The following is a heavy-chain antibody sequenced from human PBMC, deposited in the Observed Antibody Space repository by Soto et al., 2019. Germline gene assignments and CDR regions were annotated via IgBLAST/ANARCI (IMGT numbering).Heavy chain of an antibody. V-gene: IGHV3-23*01. CDR1: GFTFSTYA. CDR3: AKGRNSGPYYFDY. CDR2: ISGTGGST. J-gene: IGHJ4*02. Sequence: GGSLRLSCAASGFTFSTYAMSWVRQAPGKGLEWVSAISGTGGSTYYADSVKGRFTISRDSSKNTLYLQMNSLRAEDTAVYYCAKGRNSGPYYFDYWGQGTLVTVSS.